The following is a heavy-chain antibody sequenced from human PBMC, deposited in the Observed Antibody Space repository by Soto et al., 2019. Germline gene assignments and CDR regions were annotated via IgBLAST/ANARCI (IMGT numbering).Heavy chain of an antibody. CDR3: AHIFGDHEGGYYFDY. Sequence: QITLKESGPTLVKPTQTLTLTCTFSGFSLSTSGVGVGWIRQPPGKALEWLALIYWNDDKRYSPSLKSRLTITKDTSKNQVVLTMTNMDPVDTATYYCAHIFGDHEGGYYFDYWGQGTLVTVSS. CDR1: GFSLSTSGVG. CDR2: IYWNDDK. D-gene: IGHD2-21*02. V-gene: IGHV2-5*01. J-gene: IGHJ4*02.